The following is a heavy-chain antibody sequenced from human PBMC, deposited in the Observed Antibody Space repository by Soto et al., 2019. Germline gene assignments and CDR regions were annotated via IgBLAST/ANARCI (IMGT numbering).Heavy chain of an antibody. CDR1: GGSISSYY. J-gene: IGHJ6*03. D-gene: IGHD2-2*01. V-gene: IGHV4-59*08. CDR2: IYYSGST. Sequence: SETLSLTCTVSGGSISSYYWSWIRQPPGKGLEWIGYIYYSGSTNYNPSLKSRVTISVDTSKNQFSLKLSSVTAADTAVYYCARHGNPDIVVVPAAMGGVYYYYYLDVWAKGTTVTVSS. CDR3: ARHGNPDIVVVPAAMGGVYYYYYLDV.